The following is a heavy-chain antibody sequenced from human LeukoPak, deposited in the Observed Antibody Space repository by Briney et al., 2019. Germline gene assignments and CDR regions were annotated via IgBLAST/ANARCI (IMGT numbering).Heavy chain of an antibody. CDR3: ARQSYRGSYLLYWFDP. Sequence: ASVKVSCKASGYTFTSYYMHWVRQAPGQGLEWMGIINPSGGSTSYAQKFQGRVTMTSDTSTSTVYMELSSLRSEDTAVYYCARQSYRGSYLLYWFDPWGQGTLVTVSS. CDR2: INPSGGST. V-gene: IGHV1-46*01. D-gene: IGHD1-26*01. J-gene: IGHJ5*02. CDR1: GYTFTSYY.